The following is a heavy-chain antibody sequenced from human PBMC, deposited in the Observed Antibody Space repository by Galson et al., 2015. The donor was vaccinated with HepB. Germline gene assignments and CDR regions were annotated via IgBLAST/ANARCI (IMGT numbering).Heavy chain of an antibody. D-gene: IGHD2-21*02. CDR3: IKCRSDCLRSGLHV. V-gene: IGHV3-23*01. Sequence: SLRLSCAASGFTFSTYSICWVRQAPGKGLEWVSSINGTGTITKSADSVKGRFTISRDNSKNTLYLQMNSLGVEDTGIYYCIKCRSDCLRSGLHVWGQGSTVTVSS. CDR2: INGTGTIT. J-gene: IGHJ6*02. CDR1: GFTFSTYS.